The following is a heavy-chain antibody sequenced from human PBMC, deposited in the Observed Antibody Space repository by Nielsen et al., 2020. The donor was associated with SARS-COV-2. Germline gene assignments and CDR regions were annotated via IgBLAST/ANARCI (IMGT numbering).Heavy chain of an antibody. CDR1: GYSFTSYW. CDR2: IDPSDSYT. D-gene: IGHD5-12*01. CDR3: AKSSGYDAYYYYGMDV. V-gene: IGHV5-10-1*01. Sequence: GESLKISCKGSGYSFTSYWISWVRQMPGKGLEWMGRIDPSDSYTNYSPSFQGHVTISADKSISTAYLQWSSLKASDTATYYCAKSSGYDAYYYYGMDVWGQGTTVTVSS. J-gene: IGHJ6*02.